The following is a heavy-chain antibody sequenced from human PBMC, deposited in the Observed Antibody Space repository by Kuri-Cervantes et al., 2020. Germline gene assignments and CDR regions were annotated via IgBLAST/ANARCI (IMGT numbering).Heavy chain of an antibody. J-gene: IGHJ4*02. V-gene: IGHV4-39*01. CDR3: ARPERMGELAFDY. CDR2: IYYSGST. CDR1: GGPISSSSYY. D-gene: IGHD3-16*01. Sequence: SETLSLTCTVSGGPISSSSYYWGWIRQPPGKGLEWIGSIYYSGSTYYNPSLKSRVTISVDTSKNQFSLKLSSVTAADTAVYYCARPERMGELAFDYWGQGTLVTVSS.